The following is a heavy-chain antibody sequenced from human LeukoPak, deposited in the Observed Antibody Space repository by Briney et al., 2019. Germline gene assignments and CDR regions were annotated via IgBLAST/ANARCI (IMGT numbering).Heavy chain of an antibody. CDR2: ISYDGSNK. CDR1: GFTFSSYG. J-gene: IGHJ4*02. CDR3: AKDYYDSSGYYYEGVFDY. D-gene: IGHD3-22*01. V-gene: IGHV3-30*18. Sequence: GGSLRLSCAASGFTFSSYGMHWVRQAPGKGLEWVAVISYDGSNKYYADSVKGRFTISRDNSKNTLYLQVNSLRAEDTAVYYCAKDYYDSSGYYYEGVFDYWGQGTPVTVSS.